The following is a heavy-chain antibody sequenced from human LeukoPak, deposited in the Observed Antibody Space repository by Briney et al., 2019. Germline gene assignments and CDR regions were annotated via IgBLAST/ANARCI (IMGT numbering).Heavy chain of an antibody. V-gene: IGHV4-59*01. J-gene: IGHJ4*02. Sequence: SEILSLTCTVSGDSISSYYWSWIRQPPRKGLESIGYISYSGSTTYNPSLKSRVTISVDTSKNQFSLKLSSLTAADTAVYYCARGAVAASRPFFDYWGQGTLVTVSS. D-gene: IGHD6-19*01. CDR1: GDSISSYY. CDR2: ISYSGST. CDR3: ARGAVAASRPFFDY.